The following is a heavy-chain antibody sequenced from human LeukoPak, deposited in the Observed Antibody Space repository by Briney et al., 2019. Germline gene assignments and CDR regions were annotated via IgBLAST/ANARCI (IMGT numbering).Heavy chain of an antibody. CDR2: ISAYNSNT. CDR1: GYTFTSYG. CDR3: ARGGGAMVRGVIILRDYYYYMDV. D-gene: IGHD3-10*01. V-gene: IGHV1-18*01. Sequence: ASVKVSCKASGYTFTSYGISWVRQAPGQGLEWMGWISAYNSNTNYAQKLQGRVTMTTDTSTSTAYMELRSLRSDDTAVYYCARGGGAMVRGVIILRDYYYYMDVWGKGTTVTISS. J-gene: IGHJ6*03.